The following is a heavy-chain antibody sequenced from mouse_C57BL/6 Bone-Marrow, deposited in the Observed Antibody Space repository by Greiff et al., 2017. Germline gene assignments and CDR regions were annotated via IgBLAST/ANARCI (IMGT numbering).Heavy chain of an antibody. CDR3: ARDYDWDFDV. Sequence: VQLQQSGPELVKPWASVTLSCKASGYTFTSYWMHWVKQRPGQGLEWIGMIHPNSGSTNYNEKFKSKGTLTVDKSTSTVYMQLSSLTSEDSAVYYCARDYDWDFDVWGTGTTVTVSS. V-gene: IGHV1-64*01. CDR2: IHPNSGST. CDR1: GYTFTSYW. J-gene: IGHJ1*03. D-gene: IGHD2-4*01.